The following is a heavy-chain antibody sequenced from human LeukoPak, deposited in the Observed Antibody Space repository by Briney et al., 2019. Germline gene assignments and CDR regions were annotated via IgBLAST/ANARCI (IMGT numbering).Heavy chain of an antibody. CDR1: GGSISSYS. CDR3: AREGAGSGSLDY. D-gene: IGHD3-10*01. Sequence: PSETLSLTCTVSGGSISSYSWSWIRQPPGKGLEWIGYIYHSGSTYYNPSLKSRVTISVDRSKNQFSLRLSSVTAADTAVYYCAREGAGSGSLDYWGQGTLVTVSS. CDR2: IYHSGST. J-gene: IGHJ4*02. V-gene: IGHV4-30-2*01.